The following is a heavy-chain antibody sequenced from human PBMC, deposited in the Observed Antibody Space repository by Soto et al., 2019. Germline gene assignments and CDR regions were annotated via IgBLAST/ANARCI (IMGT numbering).Heavy chain of an antibody. J-gene: IGHJ4*02. D-gene: IGHD2-15*01. Sequence: LSLTCTVSGGSISSGDYYWSWIRQPPGKGLEWIGYIYYSGSTYYNPSLKSRVTISVDTSKSQFSLKLSSVTAADTAVYYCARVEGYCSGGSCYRIDYWGQGTLVTVSS. CDR3: ARVEGYCSGGSCYRIDY. CDR1: GGSISSGDYY. V-gene: IGHV4-30-4*01. CDR2: IYYSGST.